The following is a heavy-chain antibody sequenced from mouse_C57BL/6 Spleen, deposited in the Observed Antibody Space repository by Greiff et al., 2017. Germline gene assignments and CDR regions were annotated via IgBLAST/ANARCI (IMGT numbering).Heavy chain of an antibody. CDR3: ARHGTTVARGYYAMDY. J-gene: IGHJ4*01. CDR2: ISSGGSYT. V-gene: IGHV5-6*02. Sequence: DVMLVESGGDLVKPGGSLKLSCAASGFTFSSYGMSWVRQTPDKRLEWVATISSGGSYTYYPDSVKGRFTISRDNAKNTLYLQLSSLKSEDTAMYYCARHGTTVARGYYAMDYWGQGTSVTVSS. CDR1: GFTFSSYG. D-gene: IGHD1-1*01.